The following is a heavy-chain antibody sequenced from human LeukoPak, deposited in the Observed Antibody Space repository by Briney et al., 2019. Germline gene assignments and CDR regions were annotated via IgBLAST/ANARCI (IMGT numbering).Heavy chain of an antibody. CDR3: ARGPYYDFWSGYEDLSDYYYYGMDV. J-gene: IGHJ6*02. CDR1: GYTFTGYY. V-gene: IGHV1-18*04. D-gene: IGHD3-3*01. Sequence: ASVKVSCKASGYTFTGYYMHWVRQAPGQGLEWMGWISAYNGNTNYAQKLQGRVTMTTDTSTSTAYMELRSLRSDDTAVYYCARGPYYDFWSGYEDLSDYYYYGMDVWGQGTTVTVSS. CDR2: ISAYNGNT.